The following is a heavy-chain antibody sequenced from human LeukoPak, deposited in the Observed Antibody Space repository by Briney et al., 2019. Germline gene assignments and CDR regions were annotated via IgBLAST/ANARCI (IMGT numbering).Heavy chain of an antibody. CDR2: INPNSGDT. D-gene: IGHD3-10*01. CDR1: GYTFTDYY. V-gene: IGHV1-2*02. CDR3: ARVRDLWFGDFDY. Sequence: GASVKVSCKASGYTFTDYYMHWVRQAPGQGLEWMGWINPNSGDTNYAQKFQGRGTMTRDTSISTAYMEPSRLRSDDTAVYYCARVRDLWFGDFDYWGQGTLVTVSS. J-gene: IGHJ4*02.